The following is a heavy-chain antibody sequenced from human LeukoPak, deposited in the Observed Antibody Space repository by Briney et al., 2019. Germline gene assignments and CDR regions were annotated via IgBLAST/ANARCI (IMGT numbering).Heavy chain of an antibody. D-gene: IGHD3-10*01. V-gene: IGHV3-23*01. J-gene: IGHJ4*02. CDR2: ISGSGGET. CDR3: AKRGVVIRVFLVGFHKEAYYFDS. Sequence: GGSLRLSCAVSGITLSNYGMSWVRQAPGKGLEWVAGISGSGGETNYADSVKGRFTISRDNPKNTLYLQMSSLRVEDTAVYFCAKRGVVIRVFLVGFHKEAYYFDSWGQGTLVTVSS. CDR1: GITLSNYG.